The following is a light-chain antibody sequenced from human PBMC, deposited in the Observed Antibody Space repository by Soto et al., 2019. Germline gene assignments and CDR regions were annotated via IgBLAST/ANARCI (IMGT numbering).Light chain of an antibody. CDR2: AAS. Sequence: AIQMTQSPSSLSASVGDRVTITCRASQGIRNDLGWYQQIPGKAPKLLSYAASRLQSGVPSRFSGSGSGIEFTLTLSSMQPEDFATYYCLQDYNYPQTFGQGTKLEIK. V-gene: IGKV1-6*01. J-gene: IGKJ2*01. CDR1: QGIRND. CDR3: LQDYNYPQT.